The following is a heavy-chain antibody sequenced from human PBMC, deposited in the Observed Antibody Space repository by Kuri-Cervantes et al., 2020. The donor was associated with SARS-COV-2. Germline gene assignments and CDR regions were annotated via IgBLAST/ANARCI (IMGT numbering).Heavy chain of an antibody. J-gene: IGHJ5*02. CDR3: ARERGLRGWFDP. CDR1: WFTVSSNY. Sequence: GGALRLCCAASWFTVSSNYMSWVRQARGKGLEWVSVIYSGGSTYYADSVKGRFTISRDNSKNTLYLQMNSLRAEDTAVYYCARERGLRGWFDPWGQGTLVTVSS. CDR2: IYSGGST. V-gene: IGHV3-53*01.